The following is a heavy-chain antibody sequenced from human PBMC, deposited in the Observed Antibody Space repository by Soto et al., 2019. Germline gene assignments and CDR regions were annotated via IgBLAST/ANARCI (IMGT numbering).Heavy chain of an antibody. CDR1: GGALRDYA. V-gene: IGHV1-69*12. CDR2: IMPIFRAP. J-gene: IGHJ6*02. CDR3: ASWLKGPDIGNYYYGMDV. Sequence: QVQLVQSGAEVKKPGSSVKVSCKTSGGALRDYAFSWVRQAPGQGLEWLGGIMPIFRAPDYAQKFQGRVTITADDFTRTAYMEMNSLRSEDTAVCYCASWLKGPDIGNYYYGMDVWGQGTTVTVS. D-gene: IGHD2-15*01.